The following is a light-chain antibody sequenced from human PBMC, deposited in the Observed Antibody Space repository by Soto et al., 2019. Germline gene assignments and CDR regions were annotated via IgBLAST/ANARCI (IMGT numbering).Light chain of an antibody. J-gene: IGLJ1*01. CDR3: SSYESTSTLYV. Sequence: QSALTQPASVSGSLGQSITISCTGTSSDVGEYNYVSWYQQHPGKAPKLMIYEVRNRPSGVSNRFSGSKSGNTASLTISGLQPEDEAHYYCSSYESTSTLYVFGTGTKVTVL. CDR2: EVR. V-gene: IGLV2-14*01. CDR1: SSDVGEYNY.